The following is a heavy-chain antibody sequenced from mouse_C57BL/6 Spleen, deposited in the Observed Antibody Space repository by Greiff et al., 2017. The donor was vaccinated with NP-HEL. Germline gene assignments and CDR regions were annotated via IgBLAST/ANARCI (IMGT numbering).Heavy chain of an antibody. CDR3: ARGGYDYDVAAWFAY. CDR2: IYPGGGYT. Sequence: LEESGAELVRPGTSVKMSCKASGYTFTNYWIGWAKQRPGHGLEWIGDIYPGGGYTNYNEKFKGKATLTADKSSSTAYMQFSSLTSEDSAIYYCARGGYDYDVAAWFAYWGQGTLVTVSA. D-gene: IGHD2-4*01. V-gene: IGHV1-63*01. J-gene: IGHJ3*01. CDR1: GYTFTNYW.